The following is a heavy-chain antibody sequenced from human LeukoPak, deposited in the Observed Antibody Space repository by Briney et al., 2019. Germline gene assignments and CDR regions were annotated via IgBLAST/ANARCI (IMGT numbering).Heavy chain of an antibody. V-gene: IGHV3-23*01. Sequence: GGSLRLSCAASGFTFSSYGMSWVRQAPGKGLEWVSAISGSGGSTYYADSVKGRFTISRDNSKNTLYLQMNSLRAEDTAVYYCAKVGNYYGSGSYYVDYWGQGTLVTVSS. CDR2: ISGSGGST. CDR1: GFTFSSYG. D-gene: IGHD3-10*01. CDR3: AKVGNYYGSGSYYVDY. J-gene: IGHJ4*02.